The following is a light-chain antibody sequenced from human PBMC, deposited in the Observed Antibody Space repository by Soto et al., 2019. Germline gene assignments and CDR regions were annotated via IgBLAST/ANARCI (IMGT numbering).Light chain of an antibody. CDR3: QQFDNLPLT. V-gene: IGKV1-33*01. CDR1: QDISNH. J-gene: IGKJ4*01. Sequence: DIQMTQSPSSLSALVGDRVAITCQASQDISNHLNWYQQKSGKAPKLLIHDASNFEPGVPARFTGSGSGTDFTFTISSLQPEDIATYYCQQFDNLPLTFGGGTKVEIK. CDR2: DAS.